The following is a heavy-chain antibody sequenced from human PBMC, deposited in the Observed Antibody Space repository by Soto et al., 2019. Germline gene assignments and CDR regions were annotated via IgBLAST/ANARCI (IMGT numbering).Heavy chain of an antibody. CDR3: ARVSGDGYEA. D-gene: IGHD5-12*01. CDR1: GYTFTSYD. J-gene: IGHJ5*02. CDR2: MNPNRGNT. V-gene: IGHV1-8*01. Sequence: QVQLVQSGPEVKEPGASVKVSCKASGYTFTSYDINWVRQATGQGLEWMGWMNPNRGNTGYAPKVQGRVTMTTDTSISTAYRELSSLRSEDTGVYYCARVSGDGYEAWGQGTLVTVSS.